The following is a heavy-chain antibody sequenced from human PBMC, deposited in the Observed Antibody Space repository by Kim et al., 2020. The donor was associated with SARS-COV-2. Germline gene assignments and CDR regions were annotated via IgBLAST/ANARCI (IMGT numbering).Heavy chain of an antibody. V-gene: IGHV3-30*04. Sequence: LSLTCAASGFTFSGFSKHWVRRTPGKGLEWVAVISSDGNHKYYADSVKGRFTISRDNSKNTLYLQMTSLRVEDTALYYCARVGGYCSHANCYEAFDF. J-gene: IGHJ3*01. CDR2: ISSDGNHK. CDR3: ARVGGYCSHANCYEAFDF. CDR1: GFTFSGFS. D-gene: IGHD2-2*01.